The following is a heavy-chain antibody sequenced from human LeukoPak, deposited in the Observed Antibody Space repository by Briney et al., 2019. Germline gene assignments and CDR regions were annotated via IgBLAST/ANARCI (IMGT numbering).Heavy chain of an antibody. D-gene: IGHD3-10*01. CDR2: VYYTGSS. V-gene: IGHV4-59*08. CDR3: VRWDYYGSGSRRHDY. Sequence: PSETLSLTCTVSGGSISNYYWSWIRQPPGKGLEWIGYVYYTGSSNSNPSLKSRVTISVDTSKNQFSLTLSSVTAADTAIYYCVRWDYYGSGSRRHDYWGQGTLVTVSS. CDR1: GGSISNYY. J-gene: IGHJ4*02.